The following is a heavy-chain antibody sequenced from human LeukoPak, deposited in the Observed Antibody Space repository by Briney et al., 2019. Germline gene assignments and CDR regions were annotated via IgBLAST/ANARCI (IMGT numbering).Heavy chain of an antibody. J-gene: IGHJ4*02. CDR1: GYTFTSYD. CDR2: MNPNSGNT. D-gene: IGHD3-22*01. V-gene: IGHV1-8*01. CDR3: ARVIGDSSGYPADY. Sequence: ASVKVSCKASGYTFTSYDINWVRQATGQGLEWMGWMNPNSGNTGYAQKFQGRVTMTRHTSTSTVYMELSSLRSEDTAVYYCARVIGDSSGYPADYWGQGTLVTVSS.